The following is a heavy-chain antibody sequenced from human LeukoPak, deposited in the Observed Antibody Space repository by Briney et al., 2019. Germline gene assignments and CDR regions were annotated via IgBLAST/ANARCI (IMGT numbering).Heavy chain of an antibody. CDR3: AKAPVTSCRGAYCYPFDS. J-gene: IGHJ4*02. CDR1: GFTFSSYG. D-gene: IGHD2-21*01. V-gene: IGHV3-23*01. CDR2: ISGSGHRT. Sequence: GSLRLSCAASGFTFSSYGVSWVRQAPGKGLEWVSGISGSGHRTYYADSVKGRFTISRDNSKNTLYLQMNSLRAEDTAVYFCAKAPVTSCRGAYCYPFDSWGQGTLVTVSS.